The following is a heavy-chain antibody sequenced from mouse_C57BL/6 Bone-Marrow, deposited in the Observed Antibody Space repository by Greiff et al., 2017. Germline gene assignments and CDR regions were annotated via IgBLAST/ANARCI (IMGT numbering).Heavy chain of an antibody. Sequence: QVQLQQSGAELVKPGASVKMSCKASGYTFTSYWITWVKQRPGQGLEWIGDIYPGSGSTNYNEKFKSKATLTVDTSSSTAYMQLSSLTSEDSAVYFCARGTVVAPRFAYWGQGTLVTVSA. V-gene: IGHV1-55*01. J-gene: IGHJ3*01. CDR2: IYPGSGST. CDR3: ARGTVVAPRFAY. CDR1: GYTFTSYW. D-gene: IGHD1-1*01.